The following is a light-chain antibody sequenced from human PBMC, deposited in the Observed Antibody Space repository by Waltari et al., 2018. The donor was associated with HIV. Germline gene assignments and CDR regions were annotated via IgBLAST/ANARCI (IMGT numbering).Light chain of an antibody. CDR3: GTWDNSLSAWV. Sequence: QSVLPQPPSVSAAPGQTVTISCSGSTSIIGTNFVSWYQQFPGTAPTLLIHDNNKRPSGIPDRFSGSRSGTSATLGITGLQTGDEAEYYCGTWDNSLSAWVFGGGTKVTVL. J-gene: IGLJ3*02. V-gene: IGLV1-51*01. CDR1: TSIIGTNF. CDR2: DNN.